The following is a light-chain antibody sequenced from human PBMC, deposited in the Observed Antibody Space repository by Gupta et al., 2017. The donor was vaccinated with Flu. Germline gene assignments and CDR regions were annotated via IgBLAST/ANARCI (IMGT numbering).Light chain of an antibody. CDR1: KLGDKY. Sequence: SFDLTQPPSVSVSPGQTASITCSGDKLGDKYASWYQQKPGQSPVLVIYQDIKRPSGIPGRFSGSNSGNTATLTISGTQPMDEADYYCQAWDSSTAPFGGGTKLTVL. CDR2: QDI. V-gene: IGLV3-1*01. CDR3: QAWDSSTAP. J-gene: IGLJ3*02.